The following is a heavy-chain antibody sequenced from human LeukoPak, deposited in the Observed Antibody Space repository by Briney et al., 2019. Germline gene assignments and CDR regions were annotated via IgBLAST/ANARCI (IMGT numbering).Heavy chain of an antibody. J-gene: IGHJ4*02. CDR3: ATAYSSSWYFDY. V-gene: IGHV1-24*01. Sequence: ASVTVSCKVSGYTLTELSMHWVRQAPGKGLEWMGGFDPEDSETIYAQKFQGRVTMTEDTSTDTAYMELSSLRSENTAVYYCATAYSSSWYFDYWGQGTLVTVSS. CDR2: FDPEDSET. D-gene: IGHD6-13*01. CDR1: GYTLTELS.